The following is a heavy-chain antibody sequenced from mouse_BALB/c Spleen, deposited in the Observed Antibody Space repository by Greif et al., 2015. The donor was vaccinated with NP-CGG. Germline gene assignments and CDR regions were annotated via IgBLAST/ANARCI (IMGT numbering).Heavy chain of an antibody. J-gene: IGHJ2*01. D-gene: IGHD6-5*01. CDR1: GFNIKDYY. Sequence: VQLQQSGAELVRSGASVKLSCTASGFNIKDYYMHWVKQRPEQGLEWIGWIDPENGDSEYAPEFQGKATMTADTSSNTAYLQLSSLTSEDTAGYYCNGRLMSFDYWGQGTTLTVSS. V-gene: IGHV14-4*02. CDR2: IDPENGDS. CDR3: NGRLMSFDY.